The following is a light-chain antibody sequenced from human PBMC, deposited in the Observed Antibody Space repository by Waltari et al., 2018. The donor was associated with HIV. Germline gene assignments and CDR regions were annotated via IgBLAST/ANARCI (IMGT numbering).Light chain of an antibody. V-gene: IGLV2-14*01. J-gene: IGLJ2*01. CDR2: EVS. Sequence: QSALTQPATVSGSPGQSISISCTGTSSDVGGYNAVSWYQQHPAKAPKLVILEVSNPPSGVSNRFSGSKSGYRASLTIAGLQAEDEAYYYCSSYTSSDTVVFGGGTKVTVL. CDR3: SSYTSSDTVV. CDR1: SSDVGGYNA.